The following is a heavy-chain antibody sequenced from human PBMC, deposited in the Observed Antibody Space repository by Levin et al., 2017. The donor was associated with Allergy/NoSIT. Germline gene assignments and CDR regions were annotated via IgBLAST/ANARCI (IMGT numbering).Heavy chain of an antibody. CDR3: ARGWGIVGATTGFDY. Sequence: SETLSLTCAVYGGSFNGYYWSWIRQPPGKGLEWIGEINHSGSTNYNPSLKSRVTISVDTSKNQFSLKLSSVTAADTAVYYCARGWGIVGATTGFDYWGQGTLVTVSS. CDR1: GGSFNGYY. D-gene: IGHD1-26*01. CDR2: INHSGST. V-gene: IGHV4-34*01. J-gene: IGHJ4*02.